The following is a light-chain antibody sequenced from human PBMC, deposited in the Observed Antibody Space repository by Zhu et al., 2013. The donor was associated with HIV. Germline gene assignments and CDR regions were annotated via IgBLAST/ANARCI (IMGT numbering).Light chain of an antibody. CDR2: GAS. J-gene: IGKJ3*01. CDR1: QSVGSTF. CDR3: QQYENWPSFT. V-gene: IGKV3-20*01. Sequence: DIVLTQSPGTLSLSPGESATLSCRTSQSVGSTFLAWYQQKPGQAPRLLINGASSRATGIPDRFSGSGSGTDFTLSINRLEPEDFAVYYCQQYENWPSFTFGPGTKVDI.